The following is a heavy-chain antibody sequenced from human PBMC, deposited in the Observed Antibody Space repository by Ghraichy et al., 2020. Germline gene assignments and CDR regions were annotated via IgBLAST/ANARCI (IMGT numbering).Heavy chain of an antibody. CDR1: GGSISSSY. Sequence: SETLSLTCTVSGGSISSSYWSWIRQPAGKRLEWIGRVYIDGNTNYNPSLKSRVSMSVDTSKNQFSLKMTSVTAADTAVYYSARDCSGGTCYLGTVDFWGRGTLVTVSS. CDR2: VYIDGNT. CDR3: ARDCSGGTCYLGTVDF. J-gene: IGHJ4*02. V-gene: IGHV4-4*07. D-gene: IGHD2-15*01.